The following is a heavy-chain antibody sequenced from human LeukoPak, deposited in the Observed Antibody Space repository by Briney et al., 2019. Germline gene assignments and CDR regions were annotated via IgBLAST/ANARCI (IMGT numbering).Heavy chain of an antibody. J-gene: IGHJ4*02. CDR2: IHTSGST. Sequence: SETLSLTCTVSGGSISSYYWNWIRQPAGEGLEWIGRIHTSGSTNYSPSLKSRVTMSVDTSKNQFSLKLSSVTAADTAVYYCARDRYYYDSSARYFDYWGQGTLVTVSS. V-gene: IGHV4-4*07. CDR3: ARDRYYYDSSARYFDY. CDR1: GGSISSYY. D-gene: IGHD3-22*01.